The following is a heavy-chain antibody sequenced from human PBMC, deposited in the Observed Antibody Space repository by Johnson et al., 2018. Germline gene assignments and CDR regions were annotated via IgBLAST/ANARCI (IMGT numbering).Heavy chain of an antibody. J-gene: IGHJ3*02. CDR3: ARDAIAVADDAFDI. D-gene: IGHD6-19*01. CDR1: GFTFDDYA. CDR2: ISWNSGSK. V-gene: IGHV3-9*01. Sequence: VQLVQSGGGLVQSGRSLRLSCAASGFTFDDYAMHWVRQAPGKGLEWVSGISWNSGSKGYADSVKGRFTISRDNAKNSLYLQMNSLRAEDTAVYYCARDAIAVADDAFDIWGQGTMVTVSS.